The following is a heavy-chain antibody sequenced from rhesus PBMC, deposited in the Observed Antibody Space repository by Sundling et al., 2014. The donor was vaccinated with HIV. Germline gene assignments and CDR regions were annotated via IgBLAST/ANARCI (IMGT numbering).Heavy chain of an antibody. J-gene: IGHJ4*01. Sequence: QVHLHESGPGVVRPWETLSLTCAVSGGSIRDSYRWNWIRQPPGKGLEWIGYIFGGSLSTNYNPSLKSRVTISKDTSKNQFSLNLSSVTAADTAVYYCARGLYDGDNGLYYTVFDYWGPGVLVTVSS. CDR2: IFGGSLST. D-gene: IGHD3-9*01. CDR3: ARGLYDGDNGLYYTVFDY. V-gene: IGHV4S10*01. CDR1: GGSIRDSYR.